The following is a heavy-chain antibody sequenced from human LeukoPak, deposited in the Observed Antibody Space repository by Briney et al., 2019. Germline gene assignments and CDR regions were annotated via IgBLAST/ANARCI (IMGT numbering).Heavy chain of an antibody. CDR1: GGTFSSYA. Sequence: ASVKVSCKASGGTFSSYAISWVRQAPGQGLEWMGGIIPIFGTANYAQKFQGRVTITADESTSTAYMELSSLRSEDTAVYYCARSGGYYYDSSGYHHDAFDIWGQGTMVTVSS. D-gene: IGHD3-22*01. V-gene: IGHV1-69*13. J-gene: IGHJ3*02. CDR2: IIPIFGTA. CDR3: ARSGGYYYDSSGYHHDAFDI.